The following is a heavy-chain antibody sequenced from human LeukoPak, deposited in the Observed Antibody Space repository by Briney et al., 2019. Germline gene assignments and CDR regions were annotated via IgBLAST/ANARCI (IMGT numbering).Heavy chain of an antibody. CDR1: GYSISSGYY. CDR2: IYHSGST. V-gene: IGHV4-38-2*01. CDR3: ARANSNYRYYYYYMDV. D-gene: IGHD4-11*01. J-gene: IGHJ6*03. Sequence: SETLSLTCAVSGYSISSGYYWGRIRPPPGKGLEWIGSIYHSGSTYYNPSLKSRVTISVDTSKNQFSLKLSSVTAADTAVYYCARANSNYRYYYYYMDVWGKGTTVTVSS.